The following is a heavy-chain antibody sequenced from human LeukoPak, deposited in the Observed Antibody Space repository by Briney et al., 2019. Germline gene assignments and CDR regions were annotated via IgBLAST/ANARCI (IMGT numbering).Heavy chain of an antibody. V-gene: IGHV3-48*03. CDR3: ARGLVVVVTALDY. D-gene: IGHD2-21*02. CDR2: ISSSGSTI. CDR1: GFTFSSYE. J-gene: IGHJ4*02. Sequence: GGSLRLSCAASGFTFSSYEMNWVCQAPGKGLEWVSYISSSGSTIYYADSVKGRFTISRDNAKNSLYLQMNSLRAEDTAVYYCARGLVVVVTALDYWGQGTLVTVSS.